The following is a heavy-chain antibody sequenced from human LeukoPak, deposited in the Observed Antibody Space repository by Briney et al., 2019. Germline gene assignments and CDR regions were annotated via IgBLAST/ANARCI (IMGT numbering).Heavy chain of an antibody. Sequence: AGGSLRLSCAASGFTFSSYAMSWVRQAPGKGLQWVSAISGSGGSTYYADSVKGRFPISRDNSKNTLYLQMNSLRAEDTAVYYCAKDSKRTGPYYFDYWGQGTLVTVSS. CDR3: AKDSKRTGPYYFDY. CDR2: ISGSGGST. CDR1: GFTFSSYA. V-gene: IGHV3-23*01. J-gene: IGHJ4*02. D-gene: IGHD2-2*01.